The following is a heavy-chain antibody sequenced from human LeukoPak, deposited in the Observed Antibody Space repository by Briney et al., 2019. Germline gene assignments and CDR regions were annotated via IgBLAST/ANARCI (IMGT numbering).Heavy chain of an antibody. CDR1: GFTFSRYD. J-gene: IGHJ4*02. CDR2: IGTAGDT. V-gene: IGHV3-13*01. D-gene: IGHD6-19*01. CDR3: AKDEVAWSPGISVAGPGEG. Sequence: PGGSLRLSCAASGFTFSRYDMHWVRQATGQGLEWVSVIGTAGDTYYPGSVKGRFTISRDNSKNTLYLQTNSLRAGDTAVYYCAKDEVAWSPGISVAGPGEGWGQGTLVTVSS.